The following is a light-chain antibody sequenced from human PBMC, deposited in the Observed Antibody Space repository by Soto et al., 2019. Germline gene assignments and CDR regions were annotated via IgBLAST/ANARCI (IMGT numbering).Light chain of an antibody. CDR2: GAS. CDR3: QQYGSSPWT. CDR1: QSVSDTY. Sequence: EIVLTQSPGTLSLSPGDRATLSCRASQSVSDTYIAWYQQKPGQAPSLLIYGASSRATGMPDRFSGSGSGTDFTLTISRLEPEVFAVYYCQQYGSSPWTFGKGTKVEIK. V-gene: IGKV3-20*01. J-gene: IGKJ1*01.